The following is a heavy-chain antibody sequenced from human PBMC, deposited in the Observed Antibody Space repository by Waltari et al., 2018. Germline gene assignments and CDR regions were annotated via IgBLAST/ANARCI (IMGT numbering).Heavy chain of an antibody. V-gene: IGHV1-69*08. CDR1: GGPFSSYT. Sequence: QVQLVQSGAEVKKPGSSVKVSCKASGGPFSSYTISWVRQAPGQGLEWMGRIIPILGIANYAQKFQGRVTITADKSTSTAYMELSSLRSEDTAVYYCARDCSSSRCRWWFDPWGQGTLVTVSS. D-gene: IGHD6-13*01. J-gene: IGHJ5*02. CDR3: ARDCSSSRCRWWFDP. CDR2: IIPILGIA.